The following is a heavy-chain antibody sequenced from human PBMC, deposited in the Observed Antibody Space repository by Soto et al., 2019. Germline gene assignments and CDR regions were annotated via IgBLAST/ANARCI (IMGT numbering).Heavy chain of an antibody. CDR3: ARYHWDCSGGGCNPHQLNFFAMDV. CDR1: GFTFNDYA. V-gene: IGHV3-30*03. J-gene: IGHJ6*02. D-gene: IGHD2-15*01. CDR2: ISFDGNNK. Sequence: QVHLVESGGGGVQPGRSKRLSCVVSGFTFNDYAIHWVRQAPGKGLEWVAVISFDGNNKFYADSVKGRFTISRDRSKTTAYLQMNNLRAEDTAVYYCARYHWDCSGGGCNPHQLNFFAMDVWGQGTTVTVSS.